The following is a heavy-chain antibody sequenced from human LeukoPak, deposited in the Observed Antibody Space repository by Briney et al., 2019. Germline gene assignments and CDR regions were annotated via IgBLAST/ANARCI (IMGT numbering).Heavy chain of an antibody. D-gene: IGHD6-19*01. Sequence: LPGGSLRLSCAASGFTFSSYSMHWVRQAPGKGLEWVSYISISSSTIYYADSVKGRFTISRDNAKNSLYLQMNSLRDEDTAVYYCARLAGTRIYFDYWGQGTLVTVSS. CDR3: ARLAGTRIYFDY. J-gene: IGHJ4*02. V-gene: IGHV3-48*02. CDR2: ISISSSTI. CDR1: GFTFSSYS.